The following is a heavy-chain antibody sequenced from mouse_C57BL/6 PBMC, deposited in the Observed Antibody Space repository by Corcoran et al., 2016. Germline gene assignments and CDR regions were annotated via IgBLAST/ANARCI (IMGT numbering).Heavy chain of an antibody. CDR1: VYSITSGYY. CDR2: ISYEGSN. CDR3: ARDYYYYGSSHWYFDV. Sequence: DVQLQESGPGLVKPSQSLSLTCSVTVYSITSGYYWNWIRQFPGNKLEWMGYISYEGSNKYNPSLKNRISITRDTSKNQFFLKLNSVTTEDTATYYCARDYYYYGSSHWYFDVWGTGTTVTVSS. J-gene: IGHJ1*03. V-gene: IGHV3-6*01. D-gene: IGHD1-1*01.